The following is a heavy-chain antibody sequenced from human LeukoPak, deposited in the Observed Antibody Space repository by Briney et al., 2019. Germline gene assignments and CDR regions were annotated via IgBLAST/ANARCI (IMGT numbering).Heavy chain of an antibody. CDR2: INPNSGGT. CDR3: ARALELVATFDY. CDR1: GYSFTNYG. D-gene: IGHD5-12*01. V-gene: IGHV1-2*02. Sequence: GASVKVSCKASGYSFTNYGITWVRQAPGQGLEWMGWINPNSGGTNYAQKFQGRVTMTRDTSISTAYMELSRLRSDDTAVYYCARALELVATFDYWGQGTLVTVSS. J-gene: IGHJ4*02.